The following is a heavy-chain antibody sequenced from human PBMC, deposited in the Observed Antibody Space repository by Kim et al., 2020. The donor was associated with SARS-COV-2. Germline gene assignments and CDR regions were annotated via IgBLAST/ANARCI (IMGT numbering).Heavy chain of an antibody. Sequence: ASVKVSCKASGYTFTSYYMHWVRQAPGQGLEWMGIINPSGGSTSYAQKFQGRVTMTRDMSTSTVYMELSSLRSEDTAVYYCASVETDYYDSSGPTKGDAFDIWGQGTMVTVSS. CDR1: GYTFTSYY. V-gene: IGHV1-46*01. CDR3: ASVETDYYDSSGPTKGDAFDI. D-gene: IGHD3-22*01. CDR2: INPSGGST. J-gene: IGHJ3*02.